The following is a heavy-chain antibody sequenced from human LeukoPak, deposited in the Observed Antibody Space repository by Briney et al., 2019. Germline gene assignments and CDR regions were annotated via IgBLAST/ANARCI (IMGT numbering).Heavy chain of an antibody. Sequence: PGGSLRLSCAASRFTFSSYSMNWVRQAPGKGLEWDSSISSSSSYIYYADSVKGRFTISRDNAKTSLYLQMNSLRAEDTALYYCAKDLGPGSMATSPGFDYWGQGTLVTVSS. D-gene: IGHD5-24*01. V-gene: IGHV3-21*04. J-gene: IGHJ4*02. CDR1: RFTFSSYS. CDR2: ISSSSSYI. CDR3: AKDLGPGSMATSPGFDY.